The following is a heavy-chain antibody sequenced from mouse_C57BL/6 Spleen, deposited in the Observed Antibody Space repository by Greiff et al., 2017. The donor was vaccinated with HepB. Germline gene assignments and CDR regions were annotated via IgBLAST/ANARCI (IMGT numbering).Heavy chain of an antibody. CDR1: GFTFSDYY. V-gene: IGHV5-16*01. CDR3: ARARTGTGDFDY. D-gene: IGHD4-1*01. Sequence: EVKLVESEGGLVQPGSSIKLSCTASGFTFSDYYMAWVRQVPEKGLEWVANINYDGSSTYYLDSLKSRFIISRDNAKNILYLQMSSLKSEDTATYYCARARTGTGDFDYWGQGTTLTVSS. CDR2: INYDGSST. J-gene: IGHJ2*01.